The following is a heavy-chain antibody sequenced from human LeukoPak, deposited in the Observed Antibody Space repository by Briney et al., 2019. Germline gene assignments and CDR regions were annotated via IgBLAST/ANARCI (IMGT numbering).Heavy chain of an antibody. CDR1: RYTFTGYY. V-gene: IGHV1-2*02. CDR3: ARLRGSYYRAFDY. Sequence: ASVKVSCKASRYTFTGYYMHWVRQAPGQGLEWMGWINPSSGGTNYAQKFQGRVTMTRDTSISTAYMELSRLRSDDTAVYYCARLRGSYYRAFDYWGQGTLVTVSS. J-gene: IGHJ4*02. D-gene: IGHD1-26*01. CDR2: INPSSGGT.